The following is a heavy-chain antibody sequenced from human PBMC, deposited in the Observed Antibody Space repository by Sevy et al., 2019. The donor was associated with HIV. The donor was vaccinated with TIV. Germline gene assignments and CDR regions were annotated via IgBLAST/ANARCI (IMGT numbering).Heavy chain of an antibody. V-gene: IGHV3-30-3*01. CDR2: ISYDGSNK. D-gene: IGHD3-22*01. CDR1: GFTFSSYA. CDR3: ARDQYYDSSGSPYFDY. J-gene: IGHJ4*02. Sequence: GGSLRLSCAASGFTFSSYAMHWVRQAPGKGLEWVAVISYDGSNKYYADSVKGRFTISRDNSKNTLYLQMNSLRAVDTAVYYCARDQYYDSSGSPYFDYWGQGTLVTVSS.